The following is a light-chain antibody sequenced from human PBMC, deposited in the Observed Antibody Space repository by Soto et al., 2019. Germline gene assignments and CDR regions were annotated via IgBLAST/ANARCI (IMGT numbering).Light chain of an antibody. V-gene: IGKV3-15*01. CDR2: SAS. CDR3: QQGHNWPLT. Sequence: EIEMTQSPATLSVSPGERATLSCRASQSISTELAWYQQKPGQPPRLLIYSASTRATGVPARFTGSGSGSEFTLTISGLQSEDFAVYFCQQGHNWPLTFGQGTRLEIK. CDR1: QSISTE. J-gene: IGKJ2*01.